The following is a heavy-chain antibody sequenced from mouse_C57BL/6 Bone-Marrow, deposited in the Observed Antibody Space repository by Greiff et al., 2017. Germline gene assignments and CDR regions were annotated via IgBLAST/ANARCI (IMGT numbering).Heavy chain of an antibody. J-gene: IGHJ2*01. Sequence: VQLQQSGAELARPGASVKLSCKASGYTFTSYGISWVKQRTGQGLEWIGEIYPRSGNTYYNEKFKGKATLTADKSSSTAYMALRSLTSEDSAVYFCAREGITTVVAKGYWGQGTTLTVSS. D-gene: IGHD1-1*01. V-gene: IGHV1-81*01. CDR2: IYPRSGNT. CDR1: GYTFTSYG. CDR3: AREGITTVVAKGY.